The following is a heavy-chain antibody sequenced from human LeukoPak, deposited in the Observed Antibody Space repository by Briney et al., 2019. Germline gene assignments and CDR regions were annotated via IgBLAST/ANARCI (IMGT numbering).Heavy chain of an antibody. V-gene: IGHV3-13*01. D-gene: IGHD5-18*01. Sequence: GGSMRLSCTASGFTLGSHDMHWVRQIPGQGLEWVAAVSSGFHAFFADSVQGRFTVSREDARNSLYLQMNSLRAGDTAVYYCVREARGYHYTYFDYWGQGTLVTVSS. J-gene: IGHJ4*02. CDR2: VSSGFHA. CDR1: GFTLGSHD. CDR3: VREARGYHYTYFDY.